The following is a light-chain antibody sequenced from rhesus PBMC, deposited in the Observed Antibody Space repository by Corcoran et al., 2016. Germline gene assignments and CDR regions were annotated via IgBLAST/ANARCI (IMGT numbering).Light chain of an antibody. Sequence: IVLTQSPGTLSLSPGGRATLSCRASQRVTTSLAWYQPKPGQAPRLLIYDASTRATGIPDRFSGHGSGTDFTLTISSLEPEDVGLYYCQQYNDWTFGQGTKVEVK. V-gene: IGKV3-35*01. J-gene: IGKJ1*01. CDR3: QQYNDWT. CDR2: DAS. CDR1: QRVTTS.